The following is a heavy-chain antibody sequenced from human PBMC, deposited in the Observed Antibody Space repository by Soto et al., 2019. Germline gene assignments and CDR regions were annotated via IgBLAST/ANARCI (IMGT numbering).Heavy chain of an antibody. Sequence: QVQLVQSGAEVKKPGASVKVSCKASGYTFTSYYMHWVRQAPGQGLEWMGIINPSGGSTSYAQKFQGRVTMTRDTSTSTVYMELSSLRSEDTAVYYCAREGRYGDYVISYYYYGMDVWGQGTTVTVSS. J-gene: IGHJ6*02. CDR1: GYTFTSYY. CDR2: INPSGGST. D-gene: IGHD4-17*01. CDR3: AREGRYGDYVISYYYYGMDV. V-gene: IGHV1-46*01.